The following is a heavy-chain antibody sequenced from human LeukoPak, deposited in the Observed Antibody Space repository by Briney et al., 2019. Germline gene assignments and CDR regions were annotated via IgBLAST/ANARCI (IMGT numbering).Heavy chain of an antibody. J-gene: IGHJ4*02. CDR1: GITFSSYW. CDR2: IDQDGSGK. D-gene: IGHD3-3*01. Sequence: AGGSLRLSCVTSGITFSSYWMSWVRQTPGKGLEWVANIDQDGSGKNYVDSVKGRLTISRDNAKNLLFLQMNSLRPEDTAVYYCAGGPGFLIDCWGQGTLVTVSS. CDR3: AGGPGFLIDC. V-gene: IGHV3-7*01.